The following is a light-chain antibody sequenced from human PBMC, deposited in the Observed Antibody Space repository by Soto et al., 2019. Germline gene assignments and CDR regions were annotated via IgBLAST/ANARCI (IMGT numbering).Light chain of an antibody. CDR3: QQYGSSPST. Sequence: DIELTQSPGTLSLSPGERATLSCRASQSVSSSYLAWYQQKPGQAPRLLIYGASSRATGIPDRFSGSGSGTDFTLTISRLEPEDFAVYYCQQYGSSPSTFGQGTKVDIK. J-gene: IGKJ1*01. V-gene: IGKV3-20*01. CDR1: QSVSSSY. CDR2: GAS.